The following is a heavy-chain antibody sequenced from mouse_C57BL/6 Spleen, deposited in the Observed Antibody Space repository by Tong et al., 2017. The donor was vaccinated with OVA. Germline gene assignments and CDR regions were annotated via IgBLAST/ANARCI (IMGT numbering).Heavy chain of an antibody. Sequence: EVQLQESGAELVKPGASVKLSCTASGFNIKDTYMHWVKQRPEQGLEWIGRIDPANGNTKYDPKFQGKATITADTSANTAYLQHSRLTSEDTDVYYCASYYGSSFEYWGKGTTLTVSS. CDR1: GFNIKDTY. V-gene: IGHV14-3*02. CDR2: IDPANGNT. CDR3: ASYYGSSFEY. J-gene: IGHJ2*01. D-gene: IGHD1-1*01.